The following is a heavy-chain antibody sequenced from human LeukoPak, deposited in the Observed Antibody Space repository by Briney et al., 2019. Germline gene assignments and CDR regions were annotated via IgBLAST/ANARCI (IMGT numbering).Heavy chain of an antibody. D-gene: IGHD6-19*01. CDR2: IYYSGST. V-gene: IGHV4-59*08. CDR1: GGSISSYY. J-gene: IGHJ6*02. CDR3: ARRIAVAGTNYYGMDV. Sequence: SETLSLTCTVSGGSISSYYWSWFRQPPGKGLEGMGNIYYSGSTNYNPSLKSRVTISVDTSKNQFSLKLSSVTAADTAVYYCARRIAVAGTNYYGMDVWGQGTTVTVSS.